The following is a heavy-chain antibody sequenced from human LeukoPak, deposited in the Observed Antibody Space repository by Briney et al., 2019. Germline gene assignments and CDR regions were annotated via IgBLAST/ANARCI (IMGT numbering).Heavy chain of an antibody. Sequence: SVKVSCKVSGGTFSSHVISWVRQAPGQGLEWMGAIIPIFGTADHAQKFQGRVTITADESTSTAYMELSSLTSEDTAVYYCARGPDVSGWFDPWGQGTLVTVSS. CDR1: GGTFSSHV. V-gene: IGHV1-69*01. J-gene: IGHJ5*02. CDR3: ARGPDVSGWFDP. CDR2: IIPIFGTA.